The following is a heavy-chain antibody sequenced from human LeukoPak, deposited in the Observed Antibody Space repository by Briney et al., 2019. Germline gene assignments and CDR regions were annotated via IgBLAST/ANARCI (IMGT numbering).Heavy chain of an antibody. Sequence: PGGSLRLSCAASGFTFSSYAMSWVRQAPGEGLEWVSAISGSGGSTYYADSVKGRFTISRDNSKNTLYLQMNGLRADDTAVYYCAKEYDSSGYFDYWGQGTLVTVSS. J-gene: IGHJ4*02. CDR3: AKEYDSSGYFDY. D-gene: IGHD3-22*01. CDR2: ISGSGGST. CDR1: GFTFSSYA. V-gene: IGHV3-23*01.